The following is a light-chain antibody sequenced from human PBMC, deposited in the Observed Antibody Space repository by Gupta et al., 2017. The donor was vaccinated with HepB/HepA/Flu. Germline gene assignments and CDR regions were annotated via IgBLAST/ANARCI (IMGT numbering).Light chain of an antibody. CDR2: EFI. V-gene: IGLV2-23*02. CDR1: SRDVGSYNL. Sequence: QSALTHPASVTGSPGQSITISCTVTSRDVGSYNLISWYQQHPGKAPKLLIYEFIKRPSVVSNRFSGSKSGNTASLTISGLQADDDADYYCCSYASSSTYVFGPGTKVTVL. J-gene: IGLJ1*01. CDR3: CSYASSSTYV.